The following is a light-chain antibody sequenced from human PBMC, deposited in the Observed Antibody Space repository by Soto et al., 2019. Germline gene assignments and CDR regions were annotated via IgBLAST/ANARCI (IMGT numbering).Light chain of an antibody. J-gene: IGKJ4*01. CDR1: QTISSW. V-gene: IGKV1-5*03. CDR2: KAS. CDR3: QQLNSNLLT. Sequence: DIQMTQSPSTLSGSVGDRVTITSRASQTISSWLAWYQQKPGKAPKLLIYKASSLESGVPSSFSGSGSGTEFTLTISSLQPEDFAIHYCQQLNSNLLTFGGGTKVDIK.